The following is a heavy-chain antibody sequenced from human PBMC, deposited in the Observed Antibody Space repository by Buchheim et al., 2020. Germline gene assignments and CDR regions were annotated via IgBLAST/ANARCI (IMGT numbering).Heavy chain of an antibody. D-gene: IGHD2-2*01. CDR2: IIPILGIA. J-gene: IGHJ6*02. CDR3: ATRGNRVGVVVTAAPPLLDV. V-gene: IGHV1-69*04. CDR1: GGTFSSYA. Sequence: QVQLVQSGAEVKKPGSSVKVSCKASGGTFSSYAISWVRHAPGQGLEWIGRIIPILGIANYAQKFQGRVTITADKSTSTAYMELSSLRSEDTSVYYCATRGNRVGVVVTAAPPLLDVWGQGTT.